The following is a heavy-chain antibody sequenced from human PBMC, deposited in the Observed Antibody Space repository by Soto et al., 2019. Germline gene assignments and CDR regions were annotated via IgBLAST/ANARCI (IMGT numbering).Heavy chain of an antibody. Sequence: QVQLVESVGGVVQPGRSLRLSCAASGFIFSDYAMHWVRQAPGKGLEWVAVISYGGDNKYYADSVRGRFAISRDNLKNTQDLQMNSLNTEDTAVYHCAKARHSTSWYGLEADFWGQGTLVTVSS. CDR1: GFIFSDYA. J-gene: IGHJ4*02. V-gene: IGHV3-30*09. CDR2: ISYGGDNK. CDR3: AKARHSTSWYGLEADF. D-gene: IGHD6-13*01.